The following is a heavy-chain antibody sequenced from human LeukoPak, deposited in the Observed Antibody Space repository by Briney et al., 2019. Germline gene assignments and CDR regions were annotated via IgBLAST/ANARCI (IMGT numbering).Heavy chain of an antibody. V-gene: IGHV4-39*07. J-gene: IGHJ4*02. D-gene: IGHD3-22*01. Sequence: SETLSLTCTVSGGSISSGGYYWSWIRQPPGKGLEWIGEINHSGSTNYNPSLKSRVTISVDTSKNQFSLKLSSVTAADTAVYYCARRRIVEGYFDYWGQGTLVTVSS. CDR1: GGSISSGGYY. CDR2: INHSGST. CDR3: ARRRIVEGYFDY.